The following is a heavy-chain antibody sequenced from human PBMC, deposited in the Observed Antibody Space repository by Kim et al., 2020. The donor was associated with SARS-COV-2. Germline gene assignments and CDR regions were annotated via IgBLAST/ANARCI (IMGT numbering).Heavy chain of an antibody. Sequence: THLAQKLQRRATMTTDTATSTAYMELRSLRSDDTAVYYCARDSQWELPDYWGQGTLVTVSS. CDR3: ARDSQWELPDY. CDR2: T. D-gene: IGHD1-26*01. V-gene: IGHV1-18*01. J-gene: IGHJ4*02.